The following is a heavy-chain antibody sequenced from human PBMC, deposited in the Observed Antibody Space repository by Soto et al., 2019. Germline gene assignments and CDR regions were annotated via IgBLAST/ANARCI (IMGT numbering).Heavy chain of an antibody. Sequence: QVQLVQSGAEVKKPGSSVKVSCKASGGTFSSYTISWVRQAPGQGLEWMGRIIPILGIANYAQKFQGRVTITADKSTSTAYMELSSLRSMDTAVYYCAGLTVTVYGMDVWGQGTTVTVSS. J-gene: IGHJ6*02. CDR2: IIPILGIA. D-gene: IGHD2-21*02. CDR1: GGTFSSYT. CDR3: AGLTVTVYGMDV. V-gene: IGHV1-69*02.